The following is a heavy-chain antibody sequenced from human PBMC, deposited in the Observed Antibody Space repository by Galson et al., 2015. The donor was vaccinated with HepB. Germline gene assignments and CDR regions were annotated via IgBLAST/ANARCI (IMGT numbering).Heavy chain of an antibody. V-gene: IGHV3-23*01. CDR2: ISGSGGST. J-gene: IGHJ4*02. D-gene: IGHD3-9*01. CDR1: GFTFSRYA. CDR3: AKYYYDILTGYYNGWFDY. Sequence: SLRLSCAASGFTFSRYAMSWVRQAPGKGLEWVSAISGSGGSTYYADSVKGRFTISRDNSKNTLYLQMNSLRAEDTAVYYCAKYYYDILTGYYNGWFDYWGQGTLVTVSS.